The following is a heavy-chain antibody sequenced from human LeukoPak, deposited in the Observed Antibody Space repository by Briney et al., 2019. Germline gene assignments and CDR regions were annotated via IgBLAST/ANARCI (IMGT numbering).Heavy chain of an antibody. CDR1: GYTFTGYY. D-gene: IGHD1-1*01. CDR3: ARVATGTALIDYYYYMDV. CDR2: INPNSGGT. J-gene: IGHJ6*03. Sequence: ASVKVSCKASGYTFTGYYMHWVRQAPGQGLEWMGWINPNSGGTNYAQKFQSRVTMTRDTSISTAYMELSRLRSDDTAVYYCARVATGTALIDYYYYMDVWGKGTTVTVSS. V-gene: IGHV1-2*02.